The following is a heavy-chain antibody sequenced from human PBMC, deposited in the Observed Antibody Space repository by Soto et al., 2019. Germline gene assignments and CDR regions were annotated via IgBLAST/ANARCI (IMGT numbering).Heavy chain of an antibody. CDR3: SRDPRLADY. Sequence: QVQLVESGGGLVKPGGSLRLSCAASGFTFSDHYMTWIRQVPGKGPEWLSYISGGGDIISYADSVKGRFIISRDNAKRSLYLQMNSLTVEDTAVYYCSRDPRLADYWGQGTLVTVSS. CDR1: GFTFSDHY. V-gene: IGHV3-11*01. J-gene: IGHJ4*02. CDR2: ISGGGDII. D-gene: IGHD6-25*01.